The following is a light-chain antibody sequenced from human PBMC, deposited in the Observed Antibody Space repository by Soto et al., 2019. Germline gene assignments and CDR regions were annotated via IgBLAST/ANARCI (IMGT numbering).Light chain of an antibody. J-gene: IGLJ2*01. CDR1: SSDLGSYNL. CDR3: CSYAGTGTVI. Sequence: QSVLTQPASVSGSPGQSITISCTGSSSDLGSYNLVSWYQQYPGKGPRLIIYEGSKRPSGASNRFSGSKSGNTASLTISGLQAEDEAEYYCCSYAGTGTVIFGGGTKVTVL. CDR2: EGS. V-gene: IGLV2-23*01.